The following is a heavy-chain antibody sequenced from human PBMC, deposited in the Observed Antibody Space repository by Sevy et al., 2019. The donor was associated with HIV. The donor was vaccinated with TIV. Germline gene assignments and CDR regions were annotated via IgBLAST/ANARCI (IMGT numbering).Heavy chain of an antibody. CDR1: GDSVSSNSAA. D-gene: IGHD5-18*01. Sequence: SQTLSLTCAISGDSVSSNSAAWNWIRQSPSRGLEWLGRTYYRSKWYNDYAVSVKSRITINPDTSKNQFSLQLNSVTPEDTAVYYWARVPQFTAMVTSYYYYGMDVWGQGTTVTVSS. CDR2: TYYRSKWYN. CDR3: ARVPQFTAMVTSYYYYGMDV. V-gene: IGHV6-1*01. J-gene: IGHJ6*02.